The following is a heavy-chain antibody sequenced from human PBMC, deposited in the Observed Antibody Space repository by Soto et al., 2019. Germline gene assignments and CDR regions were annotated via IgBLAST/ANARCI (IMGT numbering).Heavy chain of an antibody. Sequence: TSETLSLTCTVSGGSISSGGYYWSWIRQHPGKGLEWIGYIYYSGSTYYNPSLKSRVTISVDTSKNQFSLKLSSVTAADTAVYYCARVLYRYYFDYWGQGTLVTVSS. V-gene: IGHV4-31*03. J-gene: IGHJ4*02. CDR1: GGSISSGGYY. D-gene: IGHD1-26*01. CDR2: IYYSGST. CDR3: ARVLYRYYFDY.